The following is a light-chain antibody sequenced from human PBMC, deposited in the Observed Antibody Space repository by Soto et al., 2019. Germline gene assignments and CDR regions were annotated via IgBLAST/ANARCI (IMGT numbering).Light chain of an antibody. CDR2: KAS. CDR3: SHYNTYSWP. Sequence: ASQSISRWLAWYQQKPGKAPKLLIYKASSLESGVPSRFSGSGSGKAFTLTISRLQNADFAAYSCSHYNTYSWPLGEGTKVDIK. J-gene: IGKJ1*01. V-gene: IGKV1-5*03. CDR1: QSISRW.